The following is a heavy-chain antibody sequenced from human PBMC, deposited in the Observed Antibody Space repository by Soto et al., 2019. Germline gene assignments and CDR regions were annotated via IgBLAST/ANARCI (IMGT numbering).Heavy chain of an antibody. Sequence: SVKVSCKASGGNPSNSAISWVRQAPGQGLEWMGGIIPVFGIISHAQNFQGRVTITADESTSTAYMELSSLRSEDTAVYFCAGGRIVVAGSSAYYSMDVWGQGTTVTVSS. CDR2: IIPVFGII. J-gene: IGHJ6*02. CDR1: GGNPSNSA. D-gene: IGHD6-19*01. V-gene: IGHV1-69*13. CDR3: AGGRIVVAGSSAYYSMDV.